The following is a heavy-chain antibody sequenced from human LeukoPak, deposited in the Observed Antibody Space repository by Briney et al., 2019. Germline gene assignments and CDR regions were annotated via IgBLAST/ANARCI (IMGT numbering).Heavy chain of an antibody. CDR3: ATGNYYAFDI. CDR1: GFTFSSDW. Sequence: PGGSLRLSCAASGFTFSSDWMHWLRQAPGKGLVWVSCLNSDGSSTSYADSVRGRFTISRDNAKNTLYLQMNSLRAGDTALYYCATGNYYAFDIWGQGTMVTVSS. V-gene: IGHV3-74*01. CDR2: LNSDGSST. D-gene: IGHD1-7*01. J-gene: IGHJ3*02.